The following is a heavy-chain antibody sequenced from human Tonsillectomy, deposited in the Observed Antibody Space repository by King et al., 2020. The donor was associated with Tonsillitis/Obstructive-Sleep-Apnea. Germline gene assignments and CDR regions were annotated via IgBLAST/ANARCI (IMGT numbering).Heavy chain of an antibody. J-gene: IGHJ6*03. Sequence: VQLVESGGGLVQPGGSLRLSCAASGFTFSDHCMDWVRQAPGKGLEWVGHTRNKANRYTTEYAASVKGRFTISRDDSKNSLYLQMNSLKTGDTAVYYCVRDRLYYMYVCGKGTTVTVSS. V-gene: IGHV3-72*01. CDR1: GFTFSDHC. CDR3: VRDRLYYMYV. CDR2: TRNKANRYTT.